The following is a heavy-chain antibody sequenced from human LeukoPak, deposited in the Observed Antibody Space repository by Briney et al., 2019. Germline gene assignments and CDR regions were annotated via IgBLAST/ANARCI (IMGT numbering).Heavy chain of an antibody. D-gene: IGHD3-10*01. CDR2: IKGKTQGGTT. CDR1: GFTFSYAW. CDR3: ARGSSNGFDV. Sequence: PGGSLRLSCAASGFTFSYAWMNWVRQAPGKGLEWVGRIKGKTQGGTTDYAAPVKGRFTISRDDSKNTLYLQMDSLKTEDTAVYYCARGSSNGFDVWGQGTMVTVSA. J-gene: IGHJ3*01. V-gene: IGHV3-15*01.